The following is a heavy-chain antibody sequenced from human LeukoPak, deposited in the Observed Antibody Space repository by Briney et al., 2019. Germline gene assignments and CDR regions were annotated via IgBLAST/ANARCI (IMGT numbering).Heavy chain of an antibody. CDR1: GFTFSSSA. J-gene: IGHJ1*01. V-gene: IGHV4-59*03. CDR3: ATNTGSYFAWFDW. CDR2: IHHSGST. D-gene: IGHD1-26*01. Sequence: GSLRLSCAASGFTFSSSAMSWIRQSPGKGLEWIGYIHHSGSTKYNPSLQSRVTMSMDTSKNQVSLKLTSVTAADSAVYYCATNTGSYFAWFDWWGQGTLVTVSS.